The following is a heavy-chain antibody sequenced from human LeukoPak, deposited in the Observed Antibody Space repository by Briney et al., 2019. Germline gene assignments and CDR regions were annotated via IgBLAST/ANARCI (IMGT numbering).Heavy chain of an antibody. V-gene: IGHV3-48*02. CDR1: GFTFSSYS. D-gene: IGHD3-10*01. CDR3: ARVLRGAFVI. CDR2: ISTSSGTI. Sequence: GGSLRLSCAASGFTFSSYSMNWVRQAPGKGLEWVSHISTSSGTIYYADSVKGRFTISRDNAKNSLYLQMNSLRDEDTAVYYCARVLRGAFVIWGQGTMVTVSS. J-gene: IGHJ3*02.